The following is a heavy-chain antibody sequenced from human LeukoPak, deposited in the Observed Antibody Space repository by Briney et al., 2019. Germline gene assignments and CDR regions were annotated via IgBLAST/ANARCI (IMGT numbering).Heavy chain of an antibody. Sequence: PGGSLRLSCATSGFIFTNYGMNWVRQAPGKGLEWVSSISGSSSDINYADSVKGRFTIFRDNAKNSLHLQMNSLRAEDTALYYCARAIQRVRGTYEGRVDYYQYYGMDIWGQGTTVTVSS. J-gene: IGHJ6*01. CDR3: ARAIQRVRGTYEGRVDYYQYYGMDI. D-gene: IGHD3-10*01. V-gene: IGHV3-21*01. CDR1: GFIFTNYG. CDR2: ISGSSSDI.